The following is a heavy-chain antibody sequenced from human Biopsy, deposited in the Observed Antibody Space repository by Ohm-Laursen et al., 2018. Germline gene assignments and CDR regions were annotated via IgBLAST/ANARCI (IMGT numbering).Heavy chain of an antibody. D-gene: IGHD1-1*01. V-gene: IGHV1-69*06. J-gene: IGHJ4*02. CDR3: AADINVWNVNY. Sequence: GSSVKVSCKAPGGTFSNYGVNWVRQAPGQGLEWLGGNIPILGTGNYAQKFQDRVTVAADTSTSTATMELRSLRSDDTAVYYCAADINVWNVNYWGQGTQVIVSS. CDR1: GGTFSNYG. CDR2: NIPILGTG.